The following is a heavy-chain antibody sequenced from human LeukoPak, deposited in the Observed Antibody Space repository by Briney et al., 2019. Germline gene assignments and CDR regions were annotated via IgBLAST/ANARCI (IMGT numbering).Heavy chain of an antibody. Sequence: GGSLRLSCAASGFTFSSYSMNWVRQAPGKGLEWVSSISSCSSYIYYADSVKGRFTISRDNAKNSLYLQMNSLRAEDTAVYYCASPLADYGDYREYFQHWGQGTLVTVSS. CDR1: GFTFSSYS. J-gene: IGHJ1*01. D-gene: IGHD4-17*01. CDR2: ISSCSSYI. V-gene: IGHV3-21*01. CDR3: ASPLADYGDYREYFQH.